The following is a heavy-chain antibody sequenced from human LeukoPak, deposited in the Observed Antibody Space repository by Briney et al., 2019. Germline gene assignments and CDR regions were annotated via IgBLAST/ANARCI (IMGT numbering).Heavy chain of an antibody. D-gene: IGHD2-8*02. V-gene: IGHV4-59*01. CDR2: IYYSDST. Sequence: PSETLSLTCTVSGGSISNYFWSWIRQPPGKGLECIGYIYYSDSTNYNPSLKSRATVSVDTSKSQFSLNLRSVTAADTALYFCAGTELGYCTVTGCPLESWGQGTLVTVSS. CDR1: GGSISNYF. J-gene: IGHJ4*02. CDR3: AGTELGYCTVTGCPLES.